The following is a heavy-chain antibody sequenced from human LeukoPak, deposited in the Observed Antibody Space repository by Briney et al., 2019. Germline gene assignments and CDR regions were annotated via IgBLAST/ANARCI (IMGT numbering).Heavy chain of an antibody. D-gene: IGHD6-19*01. CDR1: GGSISSYY. V-gene: IGHV4-59*08. Sequence: PSETLSLTCTVSGGSISSYYWSWIRQPPGKGLEWIGYIYYSGSTNYNPSLKSRVTISVDTSKNQFSLKLSSVTAADTAVYYCARTSSGWYSKVGGNFDYWGQRTLVTVSS. CDR2: IYYSGST. CDR3: ARTSSGWYSKVGGNFDY. J-gene: IGHJ4*02.